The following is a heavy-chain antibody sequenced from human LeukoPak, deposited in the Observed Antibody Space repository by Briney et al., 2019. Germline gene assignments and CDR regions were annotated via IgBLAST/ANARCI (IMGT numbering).Heavy chain of an antibody. J-gene: IGHJ4*02. V-gene: IGHV4-59*01. CDR3: ARVTGYMTEGYFDY. D-gene: IGHD6-13*01. CDR1: GGSINSYY. Sequence: SETLSLTCTVSGGSINSYYWSWIRQPPGKGLEWIGYIYYSGSTNYNPSLKSRVTISVDTSKNQFPLRLSSVTAADTAVYYCARVTGYMTEGYFDYWGQGTLITVSS. CDR2: IYYSGST.